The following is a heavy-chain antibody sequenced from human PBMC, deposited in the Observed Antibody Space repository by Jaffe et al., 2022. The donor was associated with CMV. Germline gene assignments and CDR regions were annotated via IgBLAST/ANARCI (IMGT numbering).Heavy chain of an antibody. D-gene: IGHD6-6*01. V-gene: IGHV4-39*01. Sequence: QPQLQESGPGLVKPSETLSLTCTVSGGSIYTVGHYWGWIRQPPGKGLEWMGTIYETGTLYYNPSLKSRTTISVDTSKNQLSLILTSVTATDTAVYYCARQGGQHSTSFRFDLWGQGTLVTVST. CDR3: ARQGGQHSTSFRFDL. J-gene: IGHJ5*02. CDR2: IYETGTL. CDR1: GGSIYTVGHY.